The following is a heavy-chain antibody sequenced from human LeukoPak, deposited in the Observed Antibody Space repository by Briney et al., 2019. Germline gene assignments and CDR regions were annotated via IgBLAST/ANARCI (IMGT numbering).Heavy chain of an antibody. CDR1: GGSFSGYY. CDR2: IDHSGST. V-gene: IGHV4-34*01. CDR3: ARGDYYYYYYMDV. J-gene: IGHJ6*03. Sequence: SETLSLTCAVYGGSFSGYYWSWIRQPPGKGLEWIGEIDHSGSTNYNPSLKSRVTMSVDTSKNQFSLKLSSVTAADTAVYYCARGDYYYYYYMDVWGKGTTVTISS.